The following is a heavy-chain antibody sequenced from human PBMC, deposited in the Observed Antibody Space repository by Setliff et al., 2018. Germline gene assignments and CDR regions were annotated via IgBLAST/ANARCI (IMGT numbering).Heavy chain of an antibody. Sequence: PGESLKISCKGSGYSFSDYWIGWVRQMPGKGLEWMGIVYPGDSDTRYSPSFEGQATISADKSISTAYLQWSSLKASDSAMYYCARLLNGYNSYDYYYVDVWGKGTTVTVSS. D-gene: IGHD5-12*01. V-gene: IGHV5-51*01. J-gene: IGHJ6*03. CDR3: ARLLNGYNSYDYYYVDV. CDR1: GYSFSDYW. CDR2: VYPGDSDT.